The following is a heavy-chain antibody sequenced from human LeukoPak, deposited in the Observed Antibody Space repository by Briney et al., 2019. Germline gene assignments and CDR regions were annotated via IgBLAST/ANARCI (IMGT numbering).Heavy chain of an antibody. CDR1: AFTFRSAW. J-gene: IGHJ3*02. V-gene: IGHV3-74*01. CDR2: INTDGSST. CDR3: ARGLITGTTPDAFDI. D-gene: IGHD1-7*01. Sequence: GGSLRLSCAASAFTFRSAWMHWVRQVPGKGLVWVSHINTDGSSTNYADSVKGRFTISRDNAKNTLYLQMNSLRAEDTAVYYCARGLITGTTPDAFDIWGQGTMVTVSS.